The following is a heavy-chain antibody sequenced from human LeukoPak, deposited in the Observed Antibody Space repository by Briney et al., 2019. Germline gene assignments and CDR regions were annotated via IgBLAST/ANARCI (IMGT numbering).Heavy chain of an antibody. V-gene: IGHV3-30*03. CDR2: ISSGGSDK. D-gene: IGHD3-16*02. CDR3: ARDRSDAFDI. Sequence: GGSLRLSCAASGFTFSTYAVHWVRQAPGKGLEWVAVISSGGSDKYHAGSVKGRFTTSRDNSKNTLYLQMDSLRAEDTAVYYCARDRSDAFDIWGQGTMVTVSS. J-gene: IGHJ3*02. CDR1: GFTFSTYA.